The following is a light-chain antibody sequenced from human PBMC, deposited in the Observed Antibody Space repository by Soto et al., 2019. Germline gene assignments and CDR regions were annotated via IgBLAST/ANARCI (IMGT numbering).Light chain of an antibody. V-gene: IGKV1-5*01. CDR2: DAS. Sequence: DIQLTQSPSTLSASVGDRVTITCRASQVITGWLAWYQQKPGKAPNLLIYDASNVQSGVPPRFSGSGSGTEFTLTISSLQPDDFATYYCQQYESYWTFGQGNKVELK. CDR1: QVITGW. CDR3: QQYESYWT. J-gene: IGKJ1*01.